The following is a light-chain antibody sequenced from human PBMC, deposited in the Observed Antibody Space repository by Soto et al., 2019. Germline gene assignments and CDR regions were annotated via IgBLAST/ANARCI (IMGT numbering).Light chain of an antibody. CDR2: KAS. Sequence: DIQMTQSHSTLSASVGDRVAISCRASQSISIWLAWYQQKPGKAPKLLIYKASSLESGVPSRFSGSGSGTEFTLTISSLQPDDFATYYCQQYNDYSWTFGQGTKVEIK. CDR3: QQYNDYSWT. V-gene: IGKV1-5*03. CDR1: QSISIW. J-gene: IGKJ1*01.